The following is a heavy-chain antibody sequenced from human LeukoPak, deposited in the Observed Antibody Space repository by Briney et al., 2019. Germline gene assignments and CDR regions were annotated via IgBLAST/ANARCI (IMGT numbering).Heavy chain of an antibody. CDR2: ISGSGGST. D-gene: IGHD3-10*01. CDR1: GVTFSSYA. Sequence: GGSLRLSCTASGVTFSSYAMSWVRQAPGEGLECVSDISGSGGSTYYADSVKGRFTVSRDNSKNTLYLQMNSLRAEDTAVYYCAKANMVRGVTLKFDYWGQGTLVTVSS. V-gene: IGHV3-23*01. J-gene: IGHJ4*02. CDR3: AKANMVRGVTLKFDY.